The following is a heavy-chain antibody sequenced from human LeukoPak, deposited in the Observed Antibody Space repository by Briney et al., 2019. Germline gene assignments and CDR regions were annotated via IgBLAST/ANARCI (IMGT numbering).Heavy chain of an antibody. CDR1: GFTFSSYG. CDR2: ISYDGSNK. V-gene: IGHV3-30*18. D-gene: IGHD5-12*01. CDR3: AKDWDDYLVAV. J-gene: IGHJ4*02. Sequence: PGRSLRLTCAASGFTFSSYGMHWVRQAPGKGLEWVAVISYDGSNKYYADSVKGRFTISRDNSKNTLYLQMNSLRAEDTAVYYCAKDWDDYLVAVWGQGTLVTVSS.